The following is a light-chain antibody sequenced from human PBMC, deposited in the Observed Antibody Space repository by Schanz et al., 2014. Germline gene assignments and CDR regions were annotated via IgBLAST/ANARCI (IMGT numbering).Light chain of an antibody. V-gene: IGLV1-44*01. CDR3: AAWDDSLNGLYV. J-gene: IGLJ1*01. CDR2: SNN. Sequence: QSVLTQPPLASGTPGQRVTISCSGSSSNIGRNPVNWYQQLPGTAPKLLMYSNNQRPSGVPDRFSGSKSGTSASLAISGLQSEDEADYYCAAWDDSLNGLYVFGTGTKLTVL. CDR1: SSNIGRNP.